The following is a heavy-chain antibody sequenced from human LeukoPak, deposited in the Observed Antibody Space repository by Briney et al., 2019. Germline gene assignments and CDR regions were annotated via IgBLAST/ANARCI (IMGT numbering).Heavy chain of an antibody. D-gene: IGHD2-15*01. V-gene: IGHV3-7*01. CDR1: GFTFSSYW. CDR3: ARVSKYCSGGSCYDFDS. J-gene: IGHJ4*02. CDR2: IKQDGSEK. Sequence: GGSLRLSCAASGFTFSSYWMSWVRQAPGKGLEWVANIKQDGSEKYYVDSVKGRFTISRDNAKNSLYLQMNSLRAEDTAVYYCARVSKYCSGGSCYDFDSWGQGTLVTVSS.